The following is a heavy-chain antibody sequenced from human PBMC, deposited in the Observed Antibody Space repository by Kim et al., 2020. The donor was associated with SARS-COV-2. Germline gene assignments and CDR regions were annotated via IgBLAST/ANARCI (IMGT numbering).Heavy chain of an antibody. J-gene: IGHJ6*02. Sequence: GGSLRLSCAASGFTFSSYSMNWVRQAPGKGLEWVSSISSSSSYIYYADSVKGRFTISRDNAKNSLYLQMNSLRAEDTTVYYCARDGAYDILTGSYYYYGMDVWGQGTPVTVSS. D-gene: IGHD3-9*01. V-gene: IGHV3-21*01. CDR3: ARDGAYDILTGSYYYYGMDV. CDR1: GFTFSSYS. CDR2: ISSSSSYI.